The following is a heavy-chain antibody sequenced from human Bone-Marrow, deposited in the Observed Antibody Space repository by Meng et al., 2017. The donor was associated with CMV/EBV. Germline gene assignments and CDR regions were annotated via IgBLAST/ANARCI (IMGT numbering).Heavy chain of an antibody. CDR1: GFTFDDHA. V-gene: IGHV3-23*01. CDR3: AKRPGGSADY. D-gene: IGHD3-10*01. CDR2: ISGSGGST. Sequence: GGSLRLSCAASGFTFDDHAMHWVRQAPGKGLEWVSAISGSGGSTYYADSVKGRFTISRDNSKNTLYLQMNSLRAEDTAVYYCAKRPGGSADYWGQGTLVTVSS. J-gene: IGHJ4*02.